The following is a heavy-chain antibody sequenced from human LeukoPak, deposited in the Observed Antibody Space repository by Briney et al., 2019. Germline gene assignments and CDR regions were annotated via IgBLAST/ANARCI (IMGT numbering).Heavy chain of an antibody. J-gene: IGHJ3*02. V-gene: IGHV3-23*01. CDR2: ISGSGGST. CDR1: GFTFSSYW. CDR3: ARDLGIAARRGRAFDI. Sequence: PGGSLRLSCAASGFTFSSYWMSWVRQAPGKGLEWVSAISGSGGSTYYADSVKGRFTISRDNAKNSLYLQMNSLRAEDTAVYYCARDLGIAARRGRAFDIWGQGTMVTVSP. D-gene: IGHD6-6*01.